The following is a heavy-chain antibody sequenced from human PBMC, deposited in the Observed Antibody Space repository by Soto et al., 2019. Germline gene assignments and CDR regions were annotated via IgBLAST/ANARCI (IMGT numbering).Heavy chain of an antibody. Sequence: SQTLSLTCDISGDSVSSNSAGWNWIRQTPSRGLEWLGRTYYKSKWYYTYAASVKSRITVSPDTSKNQFSLQLTSVTPEDTAVYYCARGSWDDVSGHYYMDVWDKGTTGTVS. J-gene: IGHJ6*03. V-gene: IGHV6-1*01. CDR2: TYYKSKWYY. CDR1: GDSVSSNSAG. D-gene: IGHD1-1*01. CDR3: ARGSWDDVSGHYYMDV.